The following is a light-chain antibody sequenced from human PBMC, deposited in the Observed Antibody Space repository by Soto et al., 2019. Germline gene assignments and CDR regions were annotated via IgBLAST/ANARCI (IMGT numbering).Light chain of an antibody. Sequence: QSALTQPASVSGSPGQSITISCTGTSSDVGGYNYVSWYQQHPGKAPKLIIYEVNNRPSGVSNRFSGSNSDNTASLTVSGLQAEDEADYYCSLYTTSSTPSYVFGTGTKVTV. J-gene: IGLJ1*01. CDR1: SSDVGGYNY. CDR3: SLYTTSSTPSYV. CDR2: EVN. V-gene: IGLV2-14*01.